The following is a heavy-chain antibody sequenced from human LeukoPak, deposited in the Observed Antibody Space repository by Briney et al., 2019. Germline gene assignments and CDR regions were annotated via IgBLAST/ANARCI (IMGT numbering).Heavy chain of an antibody. Sequence: GESLKISCKGSGYSLTSYWIGWVRQMPGKGLEWMGIIYPGDSDTRYSPSFQGQVTISADKSISTAYLQWSSLKASDTAMYYCARSHIVATDAFDIWGQGTMVTVSS. J-gene: IGHJ3*02. V-gene: IGHV5-51*01. CDR3: ARSHIVATDAFDI. CDR1: GYSLTSYW. CDR2: IYPGDSDT. D-gene: IGHD5-12*01.